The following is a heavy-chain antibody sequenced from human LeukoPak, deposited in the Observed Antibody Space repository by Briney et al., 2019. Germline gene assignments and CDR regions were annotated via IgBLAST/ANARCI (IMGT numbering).Heavy chain of an antibody. Sequence: SVKVSCKASGYTFTSYGISWVRQAPGQGLEWMGGIIPIFGTANYAQKFQGRVTITADESTSTAYMELSSLRSEDTAVYYCARERGSSSLYYYYYMDVWGKGTTVTVSS. V-gene: IGHV1-69*13. CDR3: ARERGSSSLYYYYYMDV. D-gene: IGHD6-6*01. CDR1: GYTFTSYG. CDR2: IIPIFGTA. J-gene: IGHJ6*03.